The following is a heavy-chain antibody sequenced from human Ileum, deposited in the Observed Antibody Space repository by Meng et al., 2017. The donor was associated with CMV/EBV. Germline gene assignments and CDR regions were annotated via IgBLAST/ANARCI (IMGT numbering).Heavy chain of an antibody. V-gene: IGHV1-46*01. J-gene: IGHJ5*02. D-gene: IGHD3-3*01. Sequence: IINPSGGSTSYAQKFQGRVTMTRDTSTSTVYMELSSLRSEDTAVYYCARGLRELRFLEWLRSNWFDPWGQGTLVTVPS. CDR3: ARGLRELRFLEWLRSNWFDP. CDR2: INPSGGST.